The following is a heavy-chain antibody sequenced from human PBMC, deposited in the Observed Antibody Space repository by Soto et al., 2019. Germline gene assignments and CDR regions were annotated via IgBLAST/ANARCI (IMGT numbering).Heavy chain of an antibody. J-gene: IGHJ2*01. V-gene: IGHV4-39*01. D-gene: IGHD6-13*01. CDR2: IYYSGST. CDR1: GGSISSSSYY. Sequence: SETLSLTCTVSGGSISSSSYYWGWIRQPPGKGLEWIGSIYYSGSTYYNPSLKSRVTISVDTSKNQFSLKLSSVTAADTAVYYCARPRSSSCSYWYLDLWGRGTLVTVSS. CDR3: ARPRSSSCSYWYLDL.